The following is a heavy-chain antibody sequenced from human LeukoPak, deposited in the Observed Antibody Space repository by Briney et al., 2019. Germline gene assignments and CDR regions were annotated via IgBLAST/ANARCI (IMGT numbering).Heavy chain of an antibody. CDR3: ARNAPRYCSSTSCYGAGDY. D-gene: IGHD2-2*01. J-gene: IGHJ4*02. Sequence: GESLKISCKGSGYSFTSYWIGWVRQMPGKGLEWMGIIYPGDSDTRYSPSFQGQVTISADKSISTAYLQWSSLKASDTAMYYCARNAPRYCSSTSCYGAGDYWGQGTLVTVSS. V-gene: IGHV5-51*01. CDR1: GYSFTSYW. CDR2: IYPGDSDT.